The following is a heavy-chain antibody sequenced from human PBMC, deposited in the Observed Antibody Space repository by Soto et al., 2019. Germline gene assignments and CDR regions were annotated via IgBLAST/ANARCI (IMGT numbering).Heavy chain of an antibody. V-gene: IGHV3-30*18. J-gene: IGHJ6*02. CDR3: AKAASDFDWLLYDYYYGMDV. CDR2: ISYDGSNK. CDR1: GFTFSSYG. Sequence: GGSLRLSCAASGFTFSSYGMHWVRQAPGKGLEWVAVISYDGSNKYYADSVKGRFTISRDNSKNTLYLQMNSLRAEDTAVYYCAKAASDFDWLLYDYYYGMDVWGQGTTVTVSS. D-gene: IGHD3-9*01.